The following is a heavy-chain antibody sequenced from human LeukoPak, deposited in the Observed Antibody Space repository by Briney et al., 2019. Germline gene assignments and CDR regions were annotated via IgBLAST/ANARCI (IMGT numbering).Heavy chain of an antibody. Sequence: GGSLRLSCAASGFTFSDYYMSWIRQAPGKGLEWVSYISSSSSTIYYADSVKGRFTTSRDNAKNSLYLQMNSLRAEDTAVYYCARDRVYSCSSSCWGQGTLVTVSS. V-gene: IGHV3-11*04. CDR2: ISSSSSTI. CDR1: GFTFSDYY. CDR3: ARDRVYSCSSSC. D-gene: IGHD6-13*01. J-gene: IGHJ4*02.